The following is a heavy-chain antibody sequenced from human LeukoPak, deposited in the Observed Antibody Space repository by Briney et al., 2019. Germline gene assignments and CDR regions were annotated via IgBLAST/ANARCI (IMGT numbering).Heavy chain of an antibody. J-gene: IGHJ4*02. D-gene: IGHD5-18*01. CDR2: ISYDGSNK. V-gene: IGHV3-30-3*01. CDR1: GFTFSSYA. Sequence: SGGSLRLSCAASGFTFSSYAMHWVREAPGKGLEWVAVISYDGSNKYYADSVKGRFTISRDNSKNTLYLQMNSLRAEDTAVYYCAPLNTAMVAVLDYWGQGTLVTVSS. CDR3: APLNTAMVAVLDY.